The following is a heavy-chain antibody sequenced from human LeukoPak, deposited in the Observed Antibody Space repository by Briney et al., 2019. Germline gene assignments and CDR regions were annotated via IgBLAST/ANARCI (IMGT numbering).Heavy chain of an antibody. CDR1: GFTFSSYG. D-gene: IGHD1-7*01. J-gene: IGHJ6*02. CDR2: ISYDGSNK. Sequence: PGGSLRLSCAASGFTFSSYGMHWVRQAPGKGLEWVAVISYDGSNKYYADSVKGRFTISRDNSKNTLYLQMNSLRAEDTAVYYCAKVETGTTSGTYYYGMDVWGQGTTVTVSS. V-gene: IGHV3-30*18. CDR3: AKVETGTTSGTYYYGMDV.